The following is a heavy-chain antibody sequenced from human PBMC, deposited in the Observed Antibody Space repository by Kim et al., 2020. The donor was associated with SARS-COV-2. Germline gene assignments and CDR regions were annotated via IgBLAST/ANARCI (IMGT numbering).Heavy chain of an antibody. J-gene: IGHJ4*02. D-gene: IGHD3-22*01. CDR1: GGSMNKYY. Sequence: SETLSLTCSVSGGSMNKYYWSWIRQPPVKGLEWIAYMYYSGDTNYNPSLKSRVTISVDTSKNQFSLKLTSVTAADTAVYYCARTHYYDSSLILDYWGQGTLVTVSS. V-gene: IGHV4-59*13. CDR3: ARTHYYDSSLILDY. CDR2: MYYSGDT.